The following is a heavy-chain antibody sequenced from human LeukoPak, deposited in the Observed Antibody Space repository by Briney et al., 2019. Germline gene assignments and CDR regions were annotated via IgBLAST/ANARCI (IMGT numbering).Heavy chain of an antibody. CDR3: AWDLHPGDYMPDY. D-gene: IGHD4-11*01. Sequence: PGGSLRFSCAASAFSVSSNWTSWVRQAPGKGLEWVASIKEDGSETYYVDAVKGLCTISRDNAKNSLYLQMNSLRAEDTAVYYCAWDLHPGDYMPDYWGQGTLVTVSS. J-gene: IGHJ4*02. V-gene: IGHV3-7*04. CDR2: IKEDGSET. CDR1: AFSVSSNW.